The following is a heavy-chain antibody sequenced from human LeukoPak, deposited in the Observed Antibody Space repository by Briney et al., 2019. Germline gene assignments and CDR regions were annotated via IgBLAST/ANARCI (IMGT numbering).Heavy chain of an antibody. Sequence: GVSLTLSCAGSRFTCRNYSMHWARQVPAKGLVWVSRINPDGMSPHYEDSVKGRFTISRDNARNILYLQMKSLRVEDTAIYYFVRGTNDWTGIEYWGEGILVSVSS. CDR1: RFTCRNYS. CDR3: VRGTNDWTGIEY. V-gene: IGHV3-74*01. CDR2: INPDGMSP. D-gene: IGHD3/OR15-3a*01. J-gene: IGHJ4*02.